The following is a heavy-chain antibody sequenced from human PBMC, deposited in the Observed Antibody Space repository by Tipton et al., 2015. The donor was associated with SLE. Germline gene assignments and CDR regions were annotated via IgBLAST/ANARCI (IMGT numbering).Heavy chain of an antibody. CDR3: ARDPNGDYVGAFDF. D-gene: IGHD4-17*01. Sequence: SLRLSCAASGFTFSKYAMTLVPQASGEGLEWVSSISGCGFTTNYADSVQGRFTISRDNSKKTLYLQMNSLRAEDTAIYYCARDPNGDYVGAFDFWGQWTMVTVSS. CDR1: GFTFSKYA. V-gene: IGHV3-23*01. J-gene: IGHJ3*01. CDR2: ISGCGFTT.